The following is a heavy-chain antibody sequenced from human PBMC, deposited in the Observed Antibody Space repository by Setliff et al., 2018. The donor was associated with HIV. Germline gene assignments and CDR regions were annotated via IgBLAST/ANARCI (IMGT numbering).Heavy chain of an antibody. CDR1: GGSMNENH. CDR3: ARTGYAFDL. J-gene: IGHJ3*01. V-gene: IGHV4-4*08. CDR2: IHTSGST. Sequence: SETLSLTCTVSGGSMNENHWSWIRQSPGKGLEWIAYIHTSGSTYFNPSFVSRVTISIDSSENQFSLKLRSLTATDTAVYFCARTGYAFDLWGPGTMVTVSS.